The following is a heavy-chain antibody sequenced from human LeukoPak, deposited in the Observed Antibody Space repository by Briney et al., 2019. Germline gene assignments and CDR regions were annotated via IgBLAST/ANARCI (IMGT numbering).Heavy chain of an antibody. CDR3: ARDSIAARQVPFDY. J-gene: IGHJ4*02. CDR1: GFTFSSYA. Sequence: GRSLRLSCAASGFTFSSYAMHWVRQAPGKGLEWVAVISYDGSNKYYADSVKGRFTISRDNSKNTLYLQMNSLRAEDTAVYYCARDSIAARQVPFDYWGQGTPVTVSS. V-gene: IGHV3-30-3*01. CDR2: ISYDGSNK. D-gene: IGHD6-6*01.